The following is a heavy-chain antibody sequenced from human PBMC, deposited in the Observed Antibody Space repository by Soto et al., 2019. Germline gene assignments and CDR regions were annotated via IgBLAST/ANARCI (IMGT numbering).Heavy chain of an antibody. V-gene: IGHV3-15*01. J-gene: IGHJ6*02. CDR3: TTDVSGFYYYGMDV. D-gene: IGHD6-19*01. CDR2: IKSKTDGGTT. CDR1: GFTFSNAW. Sequence: GGSLRLSCAASGFTFSNAWMSWVRQAPGNGLEWVGRIKSKTDGGTTDYAAAGKGRFTISRDDSKNTLYLQMNSLKTEDTAVYYCTTDVSGFYYYGMDVWGQGTTVTVSS.